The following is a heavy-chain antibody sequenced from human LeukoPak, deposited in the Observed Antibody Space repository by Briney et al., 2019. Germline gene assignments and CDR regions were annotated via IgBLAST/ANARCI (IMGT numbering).Heavy chain of an antibody. CDR3: ARAYRSYFDY. D-gene: IGHD4-11*01. CDR2: ISSSSSAI. Sequence: GGSLRLSCAASGFTFSSYSKNWVRQAPGKGLEWVSYISSSSSAIYYADSVKGRFTISSDSAKNSLYLQMNSLRAEDTAVYYCARAYRSYFDYWGQGTLVTVSS. J-gene: IGHJ4*02. CDR1: GFTFSSYS. V-gene: IGHV3-48*01.